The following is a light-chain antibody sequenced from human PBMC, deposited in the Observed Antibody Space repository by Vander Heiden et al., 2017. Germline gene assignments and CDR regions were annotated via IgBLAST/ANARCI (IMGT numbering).Light chain of an antibody. CDR3: SSYTSSSTLYV. CDR1: SSDVGGYNY. V-gene: IGLV2-14*01. Sequence: QSALTPPASVSGSPGPSIPISCPGTSSDVGGYNYVSWYQQHPGKAPKLMIYDVSNRPSGVSNRFSGSKSGNTASLTISGLQAEDEADCYCSSYTSSSTLYVFGTGTKVTVL. J-gene: IGLJ1*01. CDR2: DVS.